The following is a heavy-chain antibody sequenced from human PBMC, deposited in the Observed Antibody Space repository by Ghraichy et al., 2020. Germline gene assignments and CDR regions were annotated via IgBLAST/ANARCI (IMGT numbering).Heavy chain of an antibody. D-gene: IGHD1-26*01. CDR3: ARAVHRLGPYLDY. CDR1: GFTFGSNW. Sequence: GGSLRLSCAASGFTFGSNWMTWVRQAPGKGLEWVGNIKQDGSEKYYVGSVKGRFSISRDNAKNSLYLQMNSLRDEDTAVYYCARAVHRLGPYLDYWGQGTLVTVSS. CDR2: IKQDGSEK. V-gene: IGHV3-7*01. J-gene: IGHJ4*02.